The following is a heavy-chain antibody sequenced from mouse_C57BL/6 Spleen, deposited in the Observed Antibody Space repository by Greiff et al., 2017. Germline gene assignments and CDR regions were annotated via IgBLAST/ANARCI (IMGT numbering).Heavy chain of an antibody. D-gene: IGHD1-1*01. CDR1: GYTFTDYY. CDR3: ARNRRITTVVGYFDV. J-gene: IGHJ1*03. CDR2: INPNNGGT. V-gene: IGHV1-26*01. Sequence: EVQLQQSGPELVKPGASVKISCKASGYTFTDYYMNWVKQSHGKSLEWIGDINPNNGGTSYNQKFKGKATLTVDKSSSTAYMELRSLTSEDSAVYYCARNRRITTVVGYFDVWGTGTTVTVSS.